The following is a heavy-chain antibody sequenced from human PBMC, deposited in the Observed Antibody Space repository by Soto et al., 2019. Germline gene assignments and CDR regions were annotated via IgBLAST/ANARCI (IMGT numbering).Heavy chain of an antibody. Sequence: GGSQRLSCTASGFPFNDYWVHWVRQAPGKGLVWVSRTHPDEVTTSYADSVRGRFTVSRDNVRNTLYLQMNSLGAEDTAMYYCVTLSTAVDGFAFDIWGRGTMVTVSS. CDR3: VTLSTAVDGFAFDI. D-gene: IGHD6-19*01. J-gene: IGHJ3*02. CDR1: GFPFNDYW. CDR2: THPDEVTT. V-gene: IGHV3-74*01.